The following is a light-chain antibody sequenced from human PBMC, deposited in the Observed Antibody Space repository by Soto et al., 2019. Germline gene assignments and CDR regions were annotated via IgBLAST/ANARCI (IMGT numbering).Light chain of an antibody. Sequence: DIQMTQSPSSLSASVGDRVTITCRASQSISSYLNWYQQKPGKAPKLLFYAASSLQSGVPSRFSGSGSGTTFTITISSLQPEDFATYYCQQSYSTPLTFGGGTKVEIK. CDR1: QSISSY. J-gene: IGKJ4*01. V-gene: IGKV1-39*01. CDR2: AAS. CDR3: QQSYSTPLT.